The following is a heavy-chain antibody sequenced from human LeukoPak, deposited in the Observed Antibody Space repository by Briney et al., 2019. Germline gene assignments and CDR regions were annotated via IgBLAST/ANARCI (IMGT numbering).Heavy chain of an antibody. CDR1: GFTFSNYG. CDR2: ISYDGSNK. J-gene: IGHJ4*02. V-gene: IGHV3-30*18. CDR3: AKDSRYCSGGSCYPTNFDY. Sequence: GRSLRLSCAASGFTFSNYGMHWVRQAPGKGLEWVAVISYDGSNKYYADSVKGRFTISRDNSKNTLYLQMNSLRAEDTAVYYCAKDSRYCSGGSCYPTNFDYWGQGTLVTVSS. D-gene: IGHD2-15*01.